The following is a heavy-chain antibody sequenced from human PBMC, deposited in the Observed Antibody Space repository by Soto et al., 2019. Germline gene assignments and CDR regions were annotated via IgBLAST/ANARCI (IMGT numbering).Heavy chain of an antibody. Sequence: VGSLRLSCASSVFTFSSYSMNCVRQAPGKGLEWVSSISSSSSYIYYADSVKGRFTISRDNAKNSLFLQMNSLRAEDTATYYCARDLELAGNYWGQGVLVTVSS. V-gene: IGHV3-21*01. J-gene: IGHJ4*02. CDR1: VFTFSSYS. CDR3: ARDLELAGNY. D-gene: IGHD6-19*01. CDR2: ISSSSSYI.